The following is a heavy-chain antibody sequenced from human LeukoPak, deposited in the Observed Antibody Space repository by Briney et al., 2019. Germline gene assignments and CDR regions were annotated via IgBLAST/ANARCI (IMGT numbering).Heavy chain of an antibody. V-gene: IGHV4-34*01. Sequence: SETLSLTCAVYGGSFSGYYWSWIRQPPGKGLEWIGEINHSGSTNYNPSLKSRVTISVDTSKNQFSLKLSSVTAADTAVYYCARGSSSYPDRIYYFDYGGQGTLVTVS. CDR3: ARGSSSYPDRIYYFDY. D-gene: IGHD6-6*01. J-gene: IGHJ4*02. CDR2: INHSGST. CDR1: GGSFSGYY.